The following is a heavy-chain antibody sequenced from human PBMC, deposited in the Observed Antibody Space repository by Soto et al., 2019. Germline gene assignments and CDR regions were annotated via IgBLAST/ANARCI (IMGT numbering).Heavy chain of an antibody. J-gene: IGHJ4*02. CDR1: GDSVSSNSAA. CDR3: ARSYAPLGYYFDY. Sequence: PSQTLSLTCAISGDSVSSNSAAWNWIRQSPSRGLEWLGRTYYRSKWYNDYAVSVKSRITINPDTSKNQFSLKLSSVTAADTAVYYCARSYAPLGYYFDYWGQGTLVTVSS. V-gene: IGHV6-1*01. D-gene: IGHD4-17*01. CDR2: TYYRSKWYN.